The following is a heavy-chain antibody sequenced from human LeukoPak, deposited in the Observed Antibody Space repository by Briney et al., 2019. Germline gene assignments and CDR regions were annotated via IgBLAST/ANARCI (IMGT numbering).Heavy chain of an antibody. CDR1: GFTFSSHA. D-gene: IGHD3-22*01. V-gene: IGHV3-23*01. J-gene: IGHJ4*02. CDR3: AKERDSRGYYDY. Sequence: GGSLRLSCAAPGFTFSSHAVSWVRQAPGKGLEWVSGISGGGGTTFYADSVKGRFTISRDNSRNTLYLQMSSLRAEDTAVYFCAKERDSRGYYDYWGQGTQVTVSS. CDR2: ISGGGGTT.